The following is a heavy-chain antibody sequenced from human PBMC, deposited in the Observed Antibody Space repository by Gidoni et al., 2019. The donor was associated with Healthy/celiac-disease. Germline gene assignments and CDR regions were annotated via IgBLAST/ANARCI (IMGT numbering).Heavy chain of an antibody. J-gene: IGHJ5*02. CDR3: TRDPEFDP. CDR1: GFTFGAYA. CDR2: IRSKAYGGTT. V-gene: IGHV3-49*04. Sequence: EVQLVESGGGLVQPGRSLRLSCTASGFTFGAYAMSWVRQAPGKGLEWVGFIRSKAYGGTTEYAASVKGRFTISRDDSKSIAYLQMNSLKTEDTAVYYCTRDPEFDPWGQGTLVTVSS.